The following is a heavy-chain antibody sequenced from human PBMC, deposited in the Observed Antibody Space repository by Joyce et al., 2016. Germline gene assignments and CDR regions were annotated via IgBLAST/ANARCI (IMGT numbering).Heavy chain of an antibody. Sequence: QLQLQESGPGLMKPSETLSLTCTVSGASILSDTYYWCWIRQPPGNGLEWIGRISYSGSTHYSPSLKSRVTVSVDTSRNQFSLNLNSVTAADTSVYYCARSSAIVFWFDPWGQGALVTVSS. D-gene: IGHD2/OR15-2a*01. CDR1: GASILSDTYY. V-gene: IGHV4-39*01. J-gene: IGHJ5*02. CDR3: ARSSAIVFWFDP. CDR2: ISYSGST.